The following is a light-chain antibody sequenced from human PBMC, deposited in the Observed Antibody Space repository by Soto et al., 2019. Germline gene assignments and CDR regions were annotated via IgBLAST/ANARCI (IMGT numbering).Light chain of an antibody. CDR1: QSVLSRSNNKNY. Sequence: DIVMTQSTDSLAVSLGERATINCKSSQSVLSRSNNKNYLAWYQQKPGQPLKLLIYWASTRESGVPDRVSGRWSGTDFTLTISRLQAEDVAVYYCQQYYRTPPWTFGQGTKVEIK. CDR2: WAS. CDR3: QQYYRTPPWT. J-gene: IGKJ1*01. V-gene: IGKV4-1*01.